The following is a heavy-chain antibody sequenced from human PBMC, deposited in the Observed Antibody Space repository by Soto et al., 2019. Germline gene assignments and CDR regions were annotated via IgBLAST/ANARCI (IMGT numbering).Heavy chain of an antibody. D-gene: IGHD2-21*01. CDR2: IYYSGNT. CDR1: GGSIRGASYY. V-gene: IGHV4-31*03. Sequence: TLSLTCTVSGGSIRGASYYWTWARQHPGKGLEWIGYIYYSGNTNYNPSLKSRVIISVDTSKNQFSLKLSSVTAADTAVYYCARDNYGAHYYYGMDVWGQGTTVTVSS. CDR3: ARDNYGAHYYYGMDV. J-gene: IGHJ6*02.